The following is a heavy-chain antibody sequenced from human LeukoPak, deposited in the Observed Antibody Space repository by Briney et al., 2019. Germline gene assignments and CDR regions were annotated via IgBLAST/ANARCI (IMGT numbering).Heavy chain of an antibody. CDR2: IFSASRI. CDR1: GFTVSSNY. J-gene: IGHJ4*02. Sequence: GGSLRLSCAASGFTVSSNYMSWVRHAPGKGLEWVSVIFSASRIFYADSVKGRFTISRDTSKNTLYLQMNSLRAEDTAVYYCAKLWEHDYGDYWGQGTLVTVSS. D-gene: IGHD1/OR15-1a*01. V-gene: IGHV3-53*01. CDR3: AKLWEHDYGDY.